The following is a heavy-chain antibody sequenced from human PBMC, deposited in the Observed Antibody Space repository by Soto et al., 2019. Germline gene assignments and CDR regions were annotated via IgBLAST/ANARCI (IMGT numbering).Heavy chain of an antibody. Sequence: PSETLALTCTVSGATISSGAYFWSWIRQHRGKGLEFIGYIHYSGSTYYNPSLKSRGTISVDTSKNQFSLKLNSVTAADTAVYYCARRVDCSSTSCYVRNHYGVDVWGQGTTVTVSS. V-gene: IGHV4-31*03. J-gene: IGHJ6*02. CDR2: IHYSGST. CDR1: GATISSGAYF. CDR3: ARRVDCSSTSCYVRNHYGVDV. D-gene: IGHD2-2*01.